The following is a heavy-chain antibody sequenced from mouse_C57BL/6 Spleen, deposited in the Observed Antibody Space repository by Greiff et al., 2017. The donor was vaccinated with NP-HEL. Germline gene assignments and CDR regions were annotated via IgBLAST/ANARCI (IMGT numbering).Heavy chain of an antibody. CDR2: FYPGSGSI. CDR3: ARHESYGSSYPYAMDY. Sequence: VQLQQSGAELVKPGASVKLSCKASGYTFTEYTIHWVKQRSGQGLEWIGWFYPGSGSIKYNEKFKDKATLTADKSYRTVYMELSRLTSEDSAVYFCARHESYGSSYPYAMDYWGQGTSVTVSS. D-gene: IGHD1-1*01. J-gene: IGHJ4*01. CDR1: GYTFTEYT. V-gene: IGHV1-62-2*01.